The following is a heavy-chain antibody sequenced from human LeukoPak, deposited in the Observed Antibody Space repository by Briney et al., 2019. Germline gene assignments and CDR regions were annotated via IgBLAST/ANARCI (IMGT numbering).Heavy chain of an antibody. CDR3: ARESSSWYDGRFDY. Sequence: GGSLRLSCAASGFTFSNYWMSWVRQAPGKGLEWVANIKQDGSEKYYVDSVKGRFTISRDNAKNPLYLQMNSLRAEDTAVYYCARESSSWYDGRFDYWGQGTLVTVSS. J-gene: IGHJ4*02. V-gene: IGHV3-7*01. CDR1: GFTFSNYW. CDR2: IKQDGSEK. D-gene: IGHD6-13*01.